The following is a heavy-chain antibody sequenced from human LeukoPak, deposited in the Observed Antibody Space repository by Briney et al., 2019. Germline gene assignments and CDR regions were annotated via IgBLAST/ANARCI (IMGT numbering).Heavy chain of an antibody. Sequence: GGSLRLSCAASGFTFSSYAMHWVRQAPGKGLEWVAVISYDGSNKYYADSVKGRFTISRDDSRNTLYLQMNSLRGDDAAVYYCAKDVGKWESLHFFDYWGQGTLVTVSS. CDR3: AKDVGKWESLHFFDY. D-gene: IGHD1-26*01. CDR2: ISYDGSNK. J-gene: IGHJ4*02. CDR1: GFTFSSYA. V-gene: IGHV3-30-3*01.